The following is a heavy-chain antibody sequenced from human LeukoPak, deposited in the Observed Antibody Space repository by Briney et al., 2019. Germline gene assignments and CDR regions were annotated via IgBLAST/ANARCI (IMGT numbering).Heavy chain of an antibody. CDR3: AGSPRGITMIVVVITTWFDY. V-gene: IGHV3-11*03. J-gene: IGHJ4*02. CDR1: GFTFSDYY. D-gene: IGHD3-22*01. CDR2: ISSSSSYT. Sequence: GGSLRLSCAASGFTFSDYYMSWIRQAPGKGLEWVSYISSSSSYTNYADSVKGRFTISRDNAKNSLYLQMNSLRAEDTAVYYCAGSPRGITMIVVVITTWFDYWGQGTLVTVSS.